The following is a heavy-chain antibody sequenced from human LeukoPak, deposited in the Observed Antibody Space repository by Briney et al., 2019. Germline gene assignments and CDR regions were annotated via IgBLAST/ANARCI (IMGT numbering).Heavy chain of an antibody. CDR2: LPPDELGI. Sequence: GGSLRLSCAAAGFTFTNYWMHWVRQAPGMGLVWVSRLPPDELGIIYADSVKGRFTVSRDNAKNTVYLQMNNLRVDDTAMYYCVGTIASRGSEYWGQGALVTVSS. V-gene: IGHV3-74*01. D-gene: IGHD6-6*01. CDR1: GFTFTNYW. J-gene: IGHJ4*02. CDR3: VGTIASRGSEY.